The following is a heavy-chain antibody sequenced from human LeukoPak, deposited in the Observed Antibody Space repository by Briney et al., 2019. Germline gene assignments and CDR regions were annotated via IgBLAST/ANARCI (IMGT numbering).Heavy chain of an antibody. CDR2: VSGAGGNI. V-gene: IGHV3-23*01. Sequence: GGSLRLSCAASGFTFFNYGMSWVRQAPGKGLEWISAVSGAGGNISYADSVKGRFTISRDNSSNTLYLQMNSLRAEDTAVYYCAIDVPEFPVQIDYWGQGILVAVSS. J-gene: IGHJ4*02. CDR1: GFTFFNYG. D-gene: IGHD1-14*01. CDR3: AIDVPEFPVQIDY.